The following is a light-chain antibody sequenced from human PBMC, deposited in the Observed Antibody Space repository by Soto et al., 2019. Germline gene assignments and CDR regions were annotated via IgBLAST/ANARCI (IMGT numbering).Light chain of an antibody. CDR3: QQRSNWPPRYS. CDR2: DAS. Sequence: EIVLTQSPATLSLSPGERATLSCRASQTVSTYLAWYQQKPGQAPRLLIYDASNRATGIPARFGGSGSGTDFNLTISSLEPEDFAVYYCQQRSNWPPRYSFGQGTKLEIK. CDR1: QTVSTY. V-gene: IGKV3-11*01. J-gene: IGKJ2*03.